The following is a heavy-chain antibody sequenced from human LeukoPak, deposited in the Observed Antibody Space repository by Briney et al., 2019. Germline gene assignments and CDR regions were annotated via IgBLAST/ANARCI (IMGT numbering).Heavy chain of an antibody. J-gene: IGHJ4*02. CDR1: GYSFTSYW. CDR3: ARSDSHGAHDILTGYYQTGFDY. CDR2: IYPGDSDT. D-gene: IGHD3-9*01. V-gene: IGHV5-51*01. Sequence: GESLQISCKGSGYSFTSYWIGWVRQMPGKGLEWMGIIYPGDSDTRYSPSFQGQVTISADKSISTAYLQWSSLKASDTAMYYCARSDSHGAHDILTGYYQTGFDYWGQGTLVTVSS.